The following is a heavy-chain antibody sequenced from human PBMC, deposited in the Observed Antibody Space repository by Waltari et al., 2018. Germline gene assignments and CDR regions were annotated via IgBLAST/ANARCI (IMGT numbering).Heavy chain of an antibody. CDR2: ISGGGVNT. J-gene: IGHJ4*02. D-gene: IGHD4-17*01. CDR3: AKGADYGGNPYYFNY. Sequence: EVQLVESGGGLEQPGGSLRLSGAASGFSFDNSAMSWVRQPPGKGLEWVSAISGGGVNTFDAESVKGRFTISRYNSKNTLSLQMSSLRVEDTAVYYCAKGADYGGNPYYFNYWGQGTLVTVSS. CDR1: GFSFDNSA. V-gene: IGHV3-23*04.